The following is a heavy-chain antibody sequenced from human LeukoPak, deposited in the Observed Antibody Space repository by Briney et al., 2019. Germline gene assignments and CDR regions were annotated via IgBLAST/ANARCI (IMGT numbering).Heavy chain of an antibody. CDR1: GGSISSYY. Sequence: SETLSLTCTVSGGSISSYYWSWIRQPPGKGPEWIGYIYYSGSTNYNPSLKSRVTISVDTSKNQFSLKLSSVTAADTAVYYCARGSYDFWSGYYYYYMDVWGKGTTVTVSS. D-gene: IGHD3-3*01. CDR2: IYYSGST. J-gene: IGHJ6*03. V-gene: IGHV4-59*01. CDR3: ARGSYDFWSGYYYYYMDV.